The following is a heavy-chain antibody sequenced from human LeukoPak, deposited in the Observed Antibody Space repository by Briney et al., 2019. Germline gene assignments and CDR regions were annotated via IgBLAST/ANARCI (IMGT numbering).Heavy chain of an antibody. CDR3: TSHESYGDANWFDP. V-gene: IGHV4-59*08. CDR2: ICHSGST. Sequence: SETLSLICTVSGGSISSYYWSWIRQPPGKGLEWIGYICHSGSTNYNPSLKSRVTISVDTSKNQFSLKLSSVTAADTAVYYCTSHESYGDANWFDPWGQGILVTVSS. CDR1: GGSISSYY. J-gene: IGHJ5*02. D-gene: IGHD4/OR15-4a*01.